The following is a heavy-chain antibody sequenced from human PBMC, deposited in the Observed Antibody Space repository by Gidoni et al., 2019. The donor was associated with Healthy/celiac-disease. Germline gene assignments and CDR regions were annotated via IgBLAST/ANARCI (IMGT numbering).Heavy chain of an antibody. CDR1: GGSFSGYY. CDR3: ARGHKHSYGSGRSWFDP. CDR2: INHSGST. Sequence: QVQLQQWGAGLLKPSETLSLTCAVYGGSFSGYYWSWIRQPPGKGLEWIGEINHSGSTNYNPSLKSRVTISVDTSKNQFSLKLSSVTAADTAVYYCARGHKHSYGSGRSWFDPWGQGTLVTVSS. V-gene: IGHV4-34*01. D-gene: IGHD3-10*01. J-gene: IGHJ5*02.